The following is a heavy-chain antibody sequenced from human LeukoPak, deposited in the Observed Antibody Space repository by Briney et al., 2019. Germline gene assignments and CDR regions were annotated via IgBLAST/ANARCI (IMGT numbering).Heavy chain of an antibody. V-gene: IGHV4-34*01. CDR3: ARRGYYGSGRPSRFDY. D-gene: IGHD3-10*01. Sequence: SETLSLTCAVYGGSFSGYYWSWIRQPPGKGQEWIGEINHSGSTNYNPSLKSRVTISVDTSKNQFSLELSSVTAADTAVYYCARRGYYGSGRPSRFDYWGQGTLVTVSS. CDR2: INHSGST. J-gene: IGHJ4*02. CDR1: GGSFSGYY.